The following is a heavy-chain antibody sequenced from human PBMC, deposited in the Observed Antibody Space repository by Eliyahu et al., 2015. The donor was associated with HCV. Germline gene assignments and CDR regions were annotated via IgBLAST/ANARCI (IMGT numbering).Heavy chain of an antibody. J-gene: IGHJ6*02. CDR3: ARVDTASYYYYYYGMDV. CDR2: IYYSGST. Sequence: QVQLQESGPGLVKPSETLSLTCTVSGGSISSYYWSWIRQPPGKGLEWIGYIYYSGSTNYNPSLKSRVTISVDTSKNQFSLKLSSVTAADTAVYYCARVDTASYYYYYYGMDVWGQGTTVTVSS. D-gene: IGHD5-18*01. CDR1: GGSISSYY. V-gene: IGHV4-59*01.